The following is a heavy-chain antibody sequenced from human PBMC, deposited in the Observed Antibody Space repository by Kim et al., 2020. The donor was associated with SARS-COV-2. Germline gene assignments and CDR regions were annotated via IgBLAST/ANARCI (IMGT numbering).Heavy chain of an antibody. V-gene: IGHV4-59*13. CDR3: ARAPFWSGKYYYYYGMDV. J-gene: IGHJ6*02. Sequence: SETLSLTCTASGGSISSYYWSWIRQPPGKGLEWIGYIYYSGSTNYNPSLKSRVTISVDTSKNQFSLKLSSVTAADTAVYYCARAPFWSGKYYYYYGMDVWGQGTTVTVSS. CDR1: GGSISSYY. CDR2: IYYSGST. D-gene: IGHD3-3*01.